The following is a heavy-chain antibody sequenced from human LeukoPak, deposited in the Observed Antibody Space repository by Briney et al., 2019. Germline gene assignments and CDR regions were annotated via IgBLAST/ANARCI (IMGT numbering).Heavy chain of an antibody. V-gene: IGHV4-4*07. CDR2: IYTSGSS. CDR3: AREIGSYCGSTSCPLYDP. J-gene: IGHJ5*02. Sequence: SGTLSLTCTVSGGTISSYYWSWIRQPAGKGLEWIGRIYTSGSSNYNPSLKSRVTMSVDTSKNQFSLKLSFVTAADTAVYYCAREIGSYCGSTSCPLYDPWGQGTLVTVSS. CDR1: GGTISSYY. D-gene: IGHD2-2*01.